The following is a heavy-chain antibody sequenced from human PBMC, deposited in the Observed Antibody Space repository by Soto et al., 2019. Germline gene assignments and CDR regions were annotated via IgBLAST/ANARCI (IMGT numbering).Heavy chain of an antibody. CDR1: GGSSSSYY. V-gene: IGHV4-34*01. CDR3: GAVASSADFYGKDV. J-gene: IGHJ6*02. CDR2: VYHSGGA. Sequence: KTSETLSLTCAVYGGSSSSYYWSWIRQPPGKGLEWIGEVYHSGGANYNPSLKSRVTISEDTSKNQFSLKLKSVTAADTAVYYCGAVASSADFYGKDVWGQGTTVTVSS. D-gene: IGHD6-19*01.